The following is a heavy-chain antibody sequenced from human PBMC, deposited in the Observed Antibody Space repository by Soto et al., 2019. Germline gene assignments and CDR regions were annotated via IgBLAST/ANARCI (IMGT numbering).Heavy chain of an antibody. CDR1: GGSISSGDYY. Sequence: SETLSLTCTVSGGSISSGDYYWSWILQPPGKGLEWIGYIYYSGSTYYNPSLKSRVTISVDTSKNQFSLKLSSVTAADTAVYYCARDRRSGYSYGYFDYWGQGSLVTVSS. D-gene: IGHD5-18*01. CDR2: IYYSGST. CDR3: ARDRRSGYSYGYFDY. J-gene: IGHJ4*02. V-gene: IGHV4-30-4*01.